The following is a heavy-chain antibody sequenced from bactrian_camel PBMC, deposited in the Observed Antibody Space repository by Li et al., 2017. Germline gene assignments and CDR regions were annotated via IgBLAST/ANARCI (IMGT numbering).Heavy chain of an antibody. Sequence: HVQLVESGGGLVQPGGSLRLSCAASGYTYNRNCMAWFRQAPRKEREGVARIATGSGNTYYADSVKGRFTISRDNAKNTMYLQMNSLKPEDTAVYLCVTMTGNWDFPNWGQGTQVTVS. V-gene: IGHV3S1*01. CDR1: GYTYNRNC. D-gene: IGHD4*01. CDR3: VTMTGNWDFPN. CDR2: IATGSGNT. J-gene: IGHJ4*01.